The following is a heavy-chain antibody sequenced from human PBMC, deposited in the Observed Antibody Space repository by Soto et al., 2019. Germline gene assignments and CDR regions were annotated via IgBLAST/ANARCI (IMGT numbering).Heavy chain of an antibody. D-gene: IGHD3-10*01. CDR3: ARDGAHYYGSGKAGWFDP. CDR2: IYHSGST. CDR1: GGSISSSNW. Sequence: QVQLQESGPGLVKPSGTLSLTCAVSGGSISSSNWWSWVRQPPGKGLEWIGEIYHSGSTNYNPSLKSRVTISVDKSKNQFSLKLSSATAADTAVYYCARDGAHYYGSGKAGWFDPWGQGTLVTVSS. J-gene: IGHJ5*02. V-gene: IGHV4-4*02.